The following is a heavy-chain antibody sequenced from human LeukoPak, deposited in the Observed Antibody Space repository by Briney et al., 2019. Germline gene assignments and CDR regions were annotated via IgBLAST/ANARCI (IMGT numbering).Heavy chain of an antibody. CDR2: ISAYNGNT. D-gene: IGHD3-16*02. Sequence: ASVKVSCKASGYTFTSYGISWVRQASGQGLEWMGWISAYNGNTNYAQKFQGRVTMTEDTSTDTAYMELSSLRSEDTAVYYCATYDYVWGSYRYFGYWGQGTLVTVSS. J-gene: IGHJ4*02. CDR1: GYTFTSYG. V-gene: IGHV1-18*01. CDR3: ATYDYVWGSYRYFGY.